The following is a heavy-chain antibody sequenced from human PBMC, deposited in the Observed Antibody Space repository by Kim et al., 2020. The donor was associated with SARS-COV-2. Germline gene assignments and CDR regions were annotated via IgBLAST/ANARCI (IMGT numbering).Heavy chain of an antibody. Sequence: TNYNPSLKSRVTISVDNSKNQFSLQLTSVTAADTAVYFCAKVSVSGISLDVWGLGTLVIV. V-gene: IGHV4-4*01. J-gene: IGHJ4*02. CDR3: AKVSVSGISLDV. D-gene: IGHD3-3*01. CDR2: T.